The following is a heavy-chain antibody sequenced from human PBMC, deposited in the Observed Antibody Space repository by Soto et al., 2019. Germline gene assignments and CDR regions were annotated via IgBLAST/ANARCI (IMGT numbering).Heavy chain of an antibody. CDR3: ARRIVVVPAALTNYGMDV. CDR2: IKQDGSEE. V-gene: IGHV3-7*01. CDR1: GFTFINYW. J-gene: IGHJ6*02. Sequence: HPGGSLRLSCAASGFTFINYWMTWVRQAPGKGLEWVANIKQDGSEEYYLDSVKGRFTISRDNAKNSLYLQMDSLGAEDTAVYFCARRIVVVPAALTNYGMDVWGQGTTVTVSS. D-gene: IGHD2-2*01.